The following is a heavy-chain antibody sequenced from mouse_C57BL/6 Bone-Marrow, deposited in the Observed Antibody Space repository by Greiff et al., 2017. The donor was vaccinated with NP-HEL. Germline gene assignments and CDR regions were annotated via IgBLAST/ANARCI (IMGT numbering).Heavy chain of an antibody. D-gene: IGHD1-1*01. V-gene: IGHV5-6*01. CDR2: ISSGGSYT. CDR1: GFTFSSYG. J-gene: IGHJ2*01. Sequence: EVQVVESGGDLVKPGGSLKLSCAASGFTFSSYGMSWVRQTPDKRLEWVAPISSGGSYTYYPDSVKGRFTISRDNAKNTLYLQMSSLKSEDTAMYYCARHGATVVADFDYWGQGTTLTVSS. CDR3: ARHGATVVADFDY.